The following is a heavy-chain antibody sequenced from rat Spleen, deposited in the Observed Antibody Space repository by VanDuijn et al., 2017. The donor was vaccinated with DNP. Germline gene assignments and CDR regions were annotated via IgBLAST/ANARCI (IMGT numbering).Heavy chain of an antibody. J-gene: IGHJ2*01. CDR2: ITYSDST. Sequence: EVQLQESGPGLVKPSQSLSLTCSVTGYSITSSYWGWIRKFPGNKMEWIGHITYSDSTSYNPSLKSRISITRDTSKNQFFLQLNSVTTEDTATYYCARYLHYGGYYFDYWGQGVMVTVSS. V-gene: IGHV3-1*01. CDR3: ARYLHYGGYYFDY. CDR1: GYSITSSY. D-gene: IGHD1-11*01.